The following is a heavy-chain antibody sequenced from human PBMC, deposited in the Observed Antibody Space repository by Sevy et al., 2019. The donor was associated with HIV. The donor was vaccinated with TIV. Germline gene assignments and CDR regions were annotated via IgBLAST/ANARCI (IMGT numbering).Heavy chain of an antibody. J-gene: IGHJ4*02. CDR2: IKSKKDGGAT. CDR3: SSQGERY. CDR1: GFPFNKEW. V-gene: IGHV3-15*01. Sequence: GGSLRLSCSASGFPFNKEWMSWVRQAPGKGLEWVGRIKSKKDGGATDYAAPANRRLTNSRDDSKNTLYLQMNSLKIEDTGFYYGSSQGERYWSLGTLVTVSS. D-gene: IGHD3-16*01.